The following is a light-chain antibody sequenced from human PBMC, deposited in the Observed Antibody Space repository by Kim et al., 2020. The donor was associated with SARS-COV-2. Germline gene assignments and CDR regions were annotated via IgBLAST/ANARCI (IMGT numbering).Light chain of an antibody. V-gene: IGKV1-39*01. Sequence: SACVGDGVTFSCRASQSISTYVNWYQYKPGKAPRLLVYGGSRLQSGVPSRFSGSGSGTDFTLTISGLQPEDFAIYYCQQSHGSPYTFGQGTKLEI. J-gene: IGKJ2*01. CDR2: GGS. CDR1: QSISTY. CDR3: QQSHGSPYT.